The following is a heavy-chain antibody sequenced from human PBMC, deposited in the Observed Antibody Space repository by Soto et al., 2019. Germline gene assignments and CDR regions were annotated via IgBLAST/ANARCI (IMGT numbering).Heavy chain of an antibody. V-gene: IGHV3-23*01. CDR3: AKAHSSNSWPYYFDY. J-gene: IGHJ4*02. CDR2: IAGSSASS. CDR1: GFTFSSYT. Sequence: EVQLLESGGGLVQPGGSLRLSCAASGFTFSSYTMAWVRQTPGKGLEWVSAIAGSSASSYYADSVKGRFTISRDNFKSTLFLQMNSLRVEDTALYFCAKAHSSNSWPYYFDYWGQGTLVTASS. D-gene: IGHD6-13*01.